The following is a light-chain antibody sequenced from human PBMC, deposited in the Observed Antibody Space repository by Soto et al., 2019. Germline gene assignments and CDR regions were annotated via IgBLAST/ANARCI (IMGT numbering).Light chain of an antibody. J-gene: IGLJ2*01. Sequence: QSALTQPASVSGSPGQSITISCTGTRSDIGAYNFVSWYQQHPGKTPKLMIYDVSIRPSGVSHRFSGSKSGNTASLTISGLQAEDEADYYCSSYAGSSTLVVFCGGTKLTVL. V-gene: IGLV2-14*01. CDR3: SSYAGSSTLVV. CDR1: RSDIGAYNF. CDR2: DVS.